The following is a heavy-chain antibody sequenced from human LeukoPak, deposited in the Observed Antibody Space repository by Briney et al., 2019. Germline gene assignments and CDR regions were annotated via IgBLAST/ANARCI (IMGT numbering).Heavy chain of an antibody. CDR2: INPNSGGT. Sequence: GASVKVSCKASGYTFTGYYMHWVRQAPGQGLEWMGWINPNSGGTNYAQKFQGRVTMTRDTSISTAYMELSRLRSDDTAVYYCARDPPYHYDSSGYPGADYWGQGTLVTVSS. V-gene: IGHV1-2*02. CDR3: ARDPPYHYDSSGYPGADY. CDR1: GYTFTGYY. J-gene: IGHJ4*02. D-gene: IGHD3-22*01.